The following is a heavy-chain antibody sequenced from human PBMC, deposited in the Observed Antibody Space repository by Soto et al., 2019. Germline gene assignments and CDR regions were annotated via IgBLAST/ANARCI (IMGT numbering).Heavy chain of an antibody. Sequence: QVQLVQSGAEVKKPGASVKVSCKASGYTFTSYDINWVRQASGQGLAWMGWMNPNSGNTGYAQKFQGRVTMTRNTSTSTAYMELSSLRSEDTAVYYCARRLNAGYYDSSGYWPGMDVWGQGTTVTVSS. J-gene: IGHJ6*02. V-gene: IGHV1-8*01. CDR3: ARRLNAGYYDSSGYWPGMDV. CDR1: GYTFTSYD. CDR2: MNPNSGNT. D-gene: IGHD3-22*01.